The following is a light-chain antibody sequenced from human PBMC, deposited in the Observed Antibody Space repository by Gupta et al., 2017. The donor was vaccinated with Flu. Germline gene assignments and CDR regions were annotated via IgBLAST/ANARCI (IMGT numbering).Light chain of an antibody. V-gene: IGLV1-51*02. Sequence: QSVLPQPPSVSAAPGQKVTISCSGSSSNIGNNYLSWYQQLPGTAPKLLIHENNKRPSGIPDRFSGSKSGTSATLGITGLQTGDEAEYYCGTWYDSLSAVVFGGGTKLTVL. CDR1: SSNIGNNY. CDR3: GTWYDSLSAVV. J-gene: IGLJ2*01. CDR2: ENN.